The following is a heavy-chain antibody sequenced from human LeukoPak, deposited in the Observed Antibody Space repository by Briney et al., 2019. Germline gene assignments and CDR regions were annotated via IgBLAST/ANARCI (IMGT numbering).Heavy chain of an antibody. V-gene: IGHV4-34*01. Sequence: SETLSLTCAVYGGSFSGYYWSWIRQPPGKGLEWIGEINHSGSTNYNPSLKSRVTISVDTSKNQFSLKLSSVTAADTAVYYCARVPPNTYCGGDCFIDYWGQGTLVTVSS. D-gene: IGHD2-21*02. CDR3: ARVPPNTYCGGDCFIDY. CDR2: INHSGST. CDR1: GGSFSGYY. J-gene: IGHJ4*02.